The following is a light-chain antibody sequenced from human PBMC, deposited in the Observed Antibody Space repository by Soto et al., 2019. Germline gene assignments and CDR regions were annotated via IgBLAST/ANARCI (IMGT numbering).Light chain of an antibody. Sequence: QSVLTQPASVSGSPGQSITISCTGTSSDVGNYNLVSWYQQHPGKAPKLMIYEVNKRPSGVSNRFSGSKSGSTASLTISGLQAEDEADYFCCSYTRSSTYVFGTGTKVTVL. J-gene: IGLJ1*01. CDR3: CSYTRSSTYV. V-gene: IGLV2-23*02. CDR2: EVN. CDR1: SSDVGNYNL.